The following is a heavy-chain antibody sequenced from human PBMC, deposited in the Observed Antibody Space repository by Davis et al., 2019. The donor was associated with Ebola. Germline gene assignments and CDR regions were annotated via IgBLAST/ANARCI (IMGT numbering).Heavy chain of an antibody. J-gene: IGHJ6*02. CDR1: GDSISRQSYF. CDR3: ATESLDTAIYYYYGMDV. CDR2: VHYSGTT. D-gene: IGHD5-18*01. V-gene: IGHV4-39*07. Sequence: MPSETLSLTCTVSGDSISRQSYFWAWIRQSPGKGLEWIASVHYSGTTYYNASLKSRVTISVDTSKNQFSLKLSSVTAADTAVYYCATESLDTAIYYYYGMDVWGQGTTVTVSS.